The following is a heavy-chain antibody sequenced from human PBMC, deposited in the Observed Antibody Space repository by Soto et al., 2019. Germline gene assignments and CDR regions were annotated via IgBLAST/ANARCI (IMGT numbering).Heavy chain of an antibody. D-gene: IGHD4-17*01. J-gene: IGHJ6*02. CDR2: ISYDGSNK. CDR3: ARVRAQGVTTWGGYYYGMDV. CDR1: GFTFSSYA. Sequence: PGGSLRLSCAASGFTFSSYAMHWVRQAPGKGLEWVAVISYDGSNKYYADSVKGRFTISRDNSKNTLYLQMNSLRAEDTAVYYCARVRAQGVTTWGGYYYGMDVWGQGTTVTVSS. V-gene: IGHV3-30-3*01.